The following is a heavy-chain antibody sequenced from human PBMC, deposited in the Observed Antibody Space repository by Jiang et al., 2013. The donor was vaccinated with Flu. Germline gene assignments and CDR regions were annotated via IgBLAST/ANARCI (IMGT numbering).Heavy chain of an antibody. D-gene: IGHD3-3*01. CDR3: ARAYYDFWSGYYAEYYFDY. CDR1: GGSISSSNW. CDR2: IYHSGST. J-gene: IGHJ4*02. V-gene: IGHV4-4*02. Sequence: GSGLVKPSGTLSLTCAVSGGSISSSNWWSWVRQPPGKGLEWIGEIYHSGSTNYNPSLKSRVTISVDKSKNQFSLKLSSVTAADTAVYYCARAYYDFWSGYYAEYYFDYWGQGTLVTVSS.